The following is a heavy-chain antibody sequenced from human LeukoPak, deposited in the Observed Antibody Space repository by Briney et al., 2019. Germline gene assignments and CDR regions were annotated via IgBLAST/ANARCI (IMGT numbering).Heavy chain of an antibody. D-gene: IGHD4-17*01. CDR1: GFTFSNHA. CDR3: GRDPNGDYIGAFDF. J-gene: IGHJ3*01. Sequence: GGSLRLSCAASGFTFSNHAFVWVRQAPGKRLEWVSAISGSGGRTIHADSVKGRFTISRDNSRNTLYLQMNSLRADDTAIYYCGRDPNGDYIGAFDFWGQGTMVSVSS. V-gene: IGHV3-23*01. CDR2: ISGSGGRT.